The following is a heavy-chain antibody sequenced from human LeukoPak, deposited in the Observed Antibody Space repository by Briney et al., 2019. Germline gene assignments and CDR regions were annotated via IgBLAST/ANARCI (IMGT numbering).Heavy chain of an antibody. Sequence: GGSLRLSCAAYGFTFSSYSMNWVRQAPGKGLEWVSYISSSSSTIYYADSVKGRFTISRDNAKNSLYLQMNSLRAEDTAVYYCARCPYSFGFAPPDYWGQGTRVTVSS. CDR1: GFTFSSYS. CDR3: ARCPYSFGFAPPDY. D-gene: IGHD5-18*01. J-gene: IGHJ4*02. V-gene: IGHV3-48*01. CDR2: ISSSSSTI.